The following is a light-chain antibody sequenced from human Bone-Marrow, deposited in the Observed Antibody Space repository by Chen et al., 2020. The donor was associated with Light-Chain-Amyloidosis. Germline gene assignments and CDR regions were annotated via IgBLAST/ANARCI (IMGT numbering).Light chain of an antibody. V-gene: IGLV3-21*02. Sequence: SYVLTQPSSVSVAPGQTATIACGGNNIGSTSVHWYQQKPGQAPLLVVYDDSERPSGIPERLSGSNSGNTATLTISRVEAGDEADYYCQVWDRSSDRPVFGGGTKLTVL. CDR1: NIGSTS. J-gene: IGLJ3*02. CDR3: QVWDRSSDRPV. CDR2: DDS.